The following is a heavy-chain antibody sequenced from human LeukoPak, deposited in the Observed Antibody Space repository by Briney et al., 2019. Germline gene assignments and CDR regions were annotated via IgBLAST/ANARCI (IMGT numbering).Heavy chain of an antibody. CDR2: IKSKTDGGKT. Sequence: GGSLRLSCAASGFTFSNAWMSWVRQAPGKGLEWVGHIKSKTDGGKTDYAAPVKGRFTISRDDSKNTLYLQMNSLKTEDTAVCYCTTEQLVQDHWGQGTLVTVSS. CDR1: GFTFSNAW. D-gene: IGHD6-13*01. V-gene: IGHV3-15*01. CDR3: TTEQLVQDH. J-gene: IGHJ4*02.